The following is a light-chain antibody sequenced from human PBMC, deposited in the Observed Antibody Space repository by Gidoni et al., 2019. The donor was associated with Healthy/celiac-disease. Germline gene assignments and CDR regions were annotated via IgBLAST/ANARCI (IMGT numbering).Light chain of an antibody. CDR2: GNS. CDR1: SPNIGAGYD. CDR3: QSYDSSLSGCVV. V-gene: IGLV1-40*01. J-gene: IGLJ2*01. Sequence: QSVLTQPPSVSGAPGQRVTISCTGSSPNIGAGYDVHGYQQLPGTAPKPLIYGNSNRPSGVPDRFSCSKSGTSASLSITGLQAEDEADYYGQSYDSSLSGCVVFGGGTKLTVL.